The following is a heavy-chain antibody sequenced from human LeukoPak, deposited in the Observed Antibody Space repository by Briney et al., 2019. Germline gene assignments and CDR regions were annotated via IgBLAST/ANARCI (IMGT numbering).Heavy chain of an antibody. J-gene: IGHJ4*02. CDR1: GGTFSSYA. CDR3: ARDALGAARSNFADY. V-gene: IGHV1-18*01. CDR2: ISAYNGNT. D-gene: IGHD6-6*01. Sequence: ASVKVSCKASGGTFSSYAISWVRQAPGQGLEWMGWISAYNGNTNYAQKLQGRVTMTTDTSTSTAYMELRSLRFDDTAVYYCARDALGAARSNFADYWGQGTLVTVSS.